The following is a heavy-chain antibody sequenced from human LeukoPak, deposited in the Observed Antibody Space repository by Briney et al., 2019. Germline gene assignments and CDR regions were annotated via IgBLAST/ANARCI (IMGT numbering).Heavy chain of an antibody. V-gene: IGHV3-21*01. CDR2: ISSSSSYI. CDR1: GFTFSSYS. Sequence: PGGSLRLSCAAPGFTFSSYSMNWVRQAPGKGLEWVSSISSSSSYIYYADSVKGRFTISRDNAKNSLYLQMNSLRAEDTAVYYCARDRPLYYYDSSGRPGDAFDIWGQGTMVTVSS. CDR3: ARDRPLYYYDSSGRPGDAFDI. D-gene: IGHD3-22*01. J-gene: IGHJ3*02.